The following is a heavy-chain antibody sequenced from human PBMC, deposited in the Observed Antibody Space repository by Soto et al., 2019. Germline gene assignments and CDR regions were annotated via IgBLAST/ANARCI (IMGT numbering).Heavy chain of an antibody. J-gene: IGHJ4*02. Sequence: PSETLSLTCAVYSGSFSGYYWSWIRQPPGKGLEWIGEINHSGSTNYNPSLKSRVTISVDTSKNQFSLKLSSVTAADTAVYYCAKRYTIFGVVIASPFDYWGQGTLVTVSS. CDR1: SGSFSGYY. D-gene: IGHD3-3*01. CDR3: AKRYTIFGVVIASPFDY. CDR2: INHSGST. V-gene: IGHV4-34*01.